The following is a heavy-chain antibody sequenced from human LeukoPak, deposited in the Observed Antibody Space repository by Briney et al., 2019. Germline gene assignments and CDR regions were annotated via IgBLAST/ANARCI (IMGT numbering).Heavy chain of an antibody. Sequence: SVKVSCKASGGTFSSYAISWVRQAPGQGREWMGRIIPIFGTANYAQKFQGRVTITTDESTSTAYMELSSLRSEDTAVYYCATFEYSSSSFGYWGQGNLVTVSS. J-gene: IGHJ4*02. V-gene: IGHV1-69*05. CDR3: ATFEYSSSSFGY. D-gene: IGHD6-6*01. CDR2: IIPIFGTA. CDR1: GGTFSSYA.